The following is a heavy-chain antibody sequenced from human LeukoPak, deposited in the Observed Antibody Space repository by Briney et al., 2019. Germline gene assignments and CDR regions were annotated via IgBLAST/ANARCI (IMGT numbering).Heavy chain of an antibody. V-gene: IGHV1-69-2*01. J-gene: IGHJ4*02. CDR3: ATKDARYCSSTSCLGPYKLKAFFDY. Sequence: GASVKVSCKASGYTFTDYYMHWVQQAPGKGLVWMGRVDPEDGETIYAEKFQGRVTITADTSTDTAYMELSSLGSEDTAVYYCATKDARYCSSTSCLGPYKLKAFFDYWGQGTLVTVSS. D-gene: IGHD2-2*01. CDR2: VDPEDGET. CDR1: GYTFTDYY.